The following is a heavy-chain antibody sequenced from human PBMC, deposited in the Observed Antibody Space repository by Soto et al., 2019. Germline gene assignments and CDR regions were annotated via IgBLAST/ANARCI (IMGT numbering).Heavy chain of an antibody. V-gene: IGHV4-34*01. CDR2: INHSGST. D-gene: IGHD6-19*01. J-gene: IGHJ4*02. CDR3: ARGDSSGWYSH. CDR1: GGSFSGYY. Sequence: SETLSLTCAVYGGSFSGYYWSWIRQPPGEGLEWIGEINHSGSTNYNPSLKSRVTISVDTSKNQFSLKLSSVTAADTAVYYCARGDSSGWYSHWGQGTLVTVSS.